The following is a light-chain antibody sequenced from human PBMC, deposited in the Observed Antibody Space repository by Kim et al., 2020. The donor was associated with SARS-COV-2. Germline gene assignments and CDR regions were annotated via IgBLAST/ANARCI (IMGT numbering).Light chain of an antibody. J-gene: IGKJ2*01. CDR3: QQYNNWYT. CDR1: QTVTSSY. V-gene: IGKV3D-20*02. CDR2: AAS. Sequence: LSPGERATLSCRASQTVTSSYVAWFQHKRGQAPRLLIYAASRRATDVPDRFSGSGSGTDFTLTISRLEPEDFAVYYCQQYNNWYTFGQGTKLEI.